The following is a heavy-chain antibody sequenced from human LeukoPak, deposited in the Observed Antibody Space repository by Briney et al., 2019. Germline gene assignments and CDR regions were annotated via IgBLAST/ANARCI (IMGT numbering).Heavy chain of an antibody. CDR1: GFTFSSYA. J-gene: IGHJ6*03. D-gene: IGHD3-10*01. V-gene: IGHV3-30*01. Sequence: PGRSLRLSCAASGFTFSSYAMHWVRQAPGRGLEWVAVISYDGSNKYSADSVKGRFTISRDNSKNALNLQMNSLRAEDTAVYYRARDGEYGSGSYYNADYYYYYYMDVWGKGTTVTVSS. CDR3: ARDGEYGSGSYYNADYYYYYYMDV. CDR2: ISYDGSNK.